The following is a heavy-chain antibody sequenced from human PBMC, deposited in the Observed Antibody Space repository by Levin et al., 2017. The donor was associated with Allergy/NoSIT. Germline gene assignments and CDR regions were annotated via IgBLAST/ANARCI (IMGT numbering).Heavy chain of an antibody. CDR1: GGTFSSSA. J-gene: IGHJ4*02. V-gene: IGHV1-69*04. CDR3: ERSIYGSGTTAFDY. D-gene: IGHD3-10*01. Sequence: ASVKVSCKASGGTFSSSAISWLRQAPGQGLEWMGRIIPILGMTNYAQKFQGRVTITADKSTSTAYMELSSLRSEDTAVYYCERSIYGSGTTAFDYWGQGTLVTVS. CDR2: IIPILGMT.